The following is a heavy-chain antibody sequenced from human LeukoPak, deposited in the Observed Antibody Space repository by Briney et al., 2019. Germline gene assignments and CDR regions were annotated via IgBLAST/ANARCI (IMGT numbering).Heavy chain of an antibody. CDR2: IEQDGSEK. CDR1: GFTFSSYW. J-gene: IGHJ4*02. CDR3: AGRIGRAVAGTRDY. D-gene: IGHD6-19*01. Sequence: GGSLRLSCAGSGFTFSSYWMSWVRQAPGKGLEWVANIEQDGSEKYYVDSVKGRFTISRDNAKNSLYPQMSSLRAEDTAVYYCAGRIGRAVAGTRDYWGQGTLVTVSS. V-gene: IGHV3-7*01.